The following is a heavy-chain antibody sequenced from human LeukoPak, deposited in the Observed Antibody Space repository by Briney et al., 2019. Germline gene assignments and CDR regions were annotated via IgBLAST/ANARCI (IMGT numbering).Heavy chain of an antibody. CDR2: ISAYNGNT. J-gene: IGHJ4*02. V-gene: IGHV1-18*01. CDR3: ARHGPQEDYFDY. CDR1: GGTFSSYA. Sequence: ASVKVSCKASGGTFSSYAISWVRQAPGQGLEWMGWISAYNGNTNYAQKLQGRVTMTTDTSTSTAYMELRSLRSDDTAVYYCARHGPQEDYFDYWGQGTLVTVSS.